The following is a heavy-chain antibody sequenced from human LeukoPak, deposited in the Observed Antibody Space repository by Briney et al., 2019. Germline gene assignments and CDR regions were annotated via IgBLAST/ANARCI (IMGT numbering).Heavy chain of an antibody. CDR2: IYYSGST. Sequence: SETLSLTCTVSGDSISSYYWSWIRQPPGKGLEWIGYIYYSGSTNYNPSLKSRVTISVDTSKNQFSLKLSSVTAADTAVYYCARGSIDNWFNPWGQGTLVTVSS. J-gene: IGHJ5*02. D-gene: IGHD6-6*01. CDR3: ARGSIDNWFNP. V-gene: IGHV4-59*01. CDR1: GDSISSYY.